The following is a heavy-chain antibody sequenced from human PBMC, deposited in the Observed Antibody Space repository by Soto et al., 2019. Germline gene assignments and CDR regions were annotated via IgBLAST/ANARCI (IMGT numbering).Heavy chain of an antibody. V-gene: IGHV3-30-3*01. CDR3: ATGYATTWFQYGLDV. CDR2: ISFDGSSA. J-gene: IGHJ6*02. CDR1: GLTFDIFA. D-gene: IGHD3-9*01. Sequence: QVQLVESGGGVVQPGMSPRLSCAASGLTFDIFAMHWVRQAPGKGLEWVAVISFDGSSAHYADSVEGRFTMSRDNSKSTVYLQMDSARPEETAVYYCATGYATTWFQYGLDVWGQGTSVIVFS.